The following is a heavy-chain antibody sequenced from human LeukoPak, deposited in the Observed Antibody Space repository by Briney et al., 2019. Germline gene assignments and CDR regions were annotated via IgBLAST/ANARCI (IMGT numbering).Heavy chain of an antibody. D-gene: IGHD3-22*01. CDR2: INHSGST. J-gene: IGHJ3*02. Sequence: SETLSLTCAVYGGSFSGYYWSWIRQPPGKGLEWTGEINHSGSTNYNPSLKSRVTISVDTSKNQFSLKLSSVTAADTAVYYCARGQGGRPTMIVGVIRGSAFDIWGQGKMVTVFS. CDR3: ARGQGGRPTMIVGVIRGSAFDI. CDR1: GGSFSGYY. V-gene: IGHV4-34*01.